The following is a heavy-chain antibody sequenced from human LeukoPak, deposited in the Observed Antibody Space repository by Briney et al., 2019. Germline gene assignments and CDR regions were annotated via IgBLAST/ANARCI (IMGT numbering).Heavy chain of an antibody. Sequence: GGSLRLSCAASGFTFSSYAMHWVRQAPGKGLEWVAVISYDGSNKYYADSVKGRFTISRDNSKNTLYLQMNSLRAEDTAVYYCAKATVYSSSRPTGFDYWGQGTLVTVSS. CDR1: GFTFSSYA. CDR3: AKATVYSSSRPTGFDY. CDR2: ISYDGSNK. J-gene: IGHJ4*02. V-gene: IGHV3-30*04. D-gene: IGHD6-13*01.